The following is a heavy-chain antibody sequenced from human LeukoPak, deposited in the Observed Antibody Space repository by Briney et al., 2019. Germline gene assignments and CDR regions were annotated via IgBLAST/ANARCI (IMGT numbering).Heavy chain of an antibody. V-gene: IGHV3-23*01. CDR1: EFTCSSYA. D-gene: IGHD6-19*01. J-gene: IGHJ4*02. CDR2: IRGSGGST. Sequence: GGSLRLSCAASEFTCSSYAMSWVRQAPGKGLEWVSAIRGSGGSTYYADSVKGRFTISRDNSKNTLYLQMNSLRAEDTAVYYCAKDRRWVQWLARITFDYWGQGTLVTVSS. CDR3: AKDRRWVQWLARITFDY.